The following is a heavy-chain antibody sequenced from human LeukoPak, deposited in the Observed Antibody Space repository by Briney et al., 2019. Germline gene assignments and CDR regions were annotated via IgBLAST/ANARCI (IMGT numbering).Heavy chain of an antibody. CDR3: AKDLGLAASGKRYYFDH. CDR1: GFTFTMFG. D-gene: IGHD6-13*01. V-gene: IGHV3-48*01. J-gene: IGHJ4*02. CDR2: IDARSGIV. Sequence: GGSLRLSCAASGFTFTMFGVNWVRQAPGKGLEWVSYIDARSGIVYYADSVQGRFTISRDDAKDSVFLQMNSLRVDDTAVYYCAKDLGLAASGKRYYFDHWGQGILVTVSS.